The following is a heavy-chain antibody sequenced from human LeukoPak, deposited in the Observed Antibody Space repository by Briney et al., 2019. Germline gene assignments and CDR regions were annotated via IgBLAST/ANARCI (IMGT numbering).Heavy chain of an antibody. CDR2: ISSSSSTI. D-gene: IGHD3-9*01. CDR1: GFIFSSYG. V-gene: IGHV3-48*04. CDR3: ARDLPSLKDYDILTGYPYYYYYGMDV. J-gene: IGHJ6*02. Sequence: GGSLRLSCAASGFIFSSYGMNWVRQAPGKGLEWVSYISSSSSTIYYADSVKGRFTISRDNAKNSLYLQMNSLRAEDTAVYYCARDLPSLKDYDILTGYPYYYYYGMDVWGQGTTVTVSS.